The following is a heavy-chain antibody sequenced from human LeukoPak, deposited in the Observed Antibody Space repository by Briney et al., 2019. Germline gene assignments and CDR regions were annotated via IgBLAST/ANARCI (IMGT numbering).Heavy chain of an antibody. CDR2: INHSGST. J-gene: IGHJ6*02. D-gene: IGHD3-10*01. Sequence: SETLSLTCAVYGGSFSGYYWSWIRQPPGKGLEWIGEINHSGSTNYNPSLKSRVTISVDTSKNQFSLKLSSVTAADTAVYYCCELGMDVWGQGTTVTVSS. CDR3: CELGMDV. CDR1: GGSFSGYY. V-gene: IGHV4-34*01.